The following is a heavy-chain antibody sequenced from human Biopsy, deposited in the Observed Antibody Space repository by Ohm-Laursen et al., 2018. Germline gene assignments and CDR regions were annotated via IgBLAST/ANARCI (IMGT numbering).Heavy chain of an antibody. CDR2: ISPKSGGT. CDR1: GYTFTAYF. V-gene: IGHV1-2*02. Sequence: SVKVSCNISGYTFTAYFIHWVRQSPGQGLEWMGWISPKSGGTNYAQKFQGNITMTKNTSMSTAYMEMSRLRSDDTAVYYCALQSVAQMKNFDYWGQGTLVTVSS. J-gene: IGHJ4*02. CDR3: ALQSVAQMKNFDY. D-gene: IGHD6-19*01.